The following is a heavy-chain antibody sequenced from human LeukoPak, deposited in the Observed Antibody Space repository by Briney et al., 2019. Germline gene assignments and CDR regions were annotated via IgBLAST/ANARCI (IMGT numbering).Heavy chain of an antibody. CDR1: GGSISSGSYY. V-gene: IGHV4-61*02. CDR3: ARADSDYYDSSGYHDAFDI. Sequence: SETLSLTCTVSGGSISSGSYYWSWIRQPAGTGLEWIGRIYTSGSTNYNPSLKSRVTISVDTSKNQFSLKLSSVTAADTAVYYCARADSDYYDSSGYHDAFDIWGQGTMVTVYS. D-gene: IGHD3-22*01. J-gene: IGHJ3*02. CDR2: IYTSGST.